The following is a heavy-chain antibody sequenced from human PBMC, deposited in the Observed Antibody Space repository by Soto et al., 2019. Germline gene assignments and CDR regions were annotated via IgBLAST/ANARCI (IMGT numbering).Heavy chain of an antibody. V-gene: IGHV1-58*01. CDR1: GFTFSSSA. D-gene: IGHD3-9*01. CDR2: IVVGSGNT. J-gene: IGHJ5*02. Sequence: SVKVSCKASGFTFSSSAVQWVRQARGQRLEWIGKIVVGSGNTNYAQKFQERVTITRDMSTSTAYMELSSLRSEDTAFYYCASFDPGPMGFDPWGQGTLVTVSS. CDR3: ASFDPGPMGFDP.